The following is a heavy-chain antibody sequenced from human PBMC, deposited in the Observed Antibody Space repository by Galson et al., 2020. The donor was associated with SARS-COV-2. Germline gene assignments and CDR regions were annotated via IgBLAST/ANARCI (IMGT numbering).Heavy chain of an antibody. CDR2: ISYDGSNK. Sequence: GESLKISCAASGFTFSSYAMHWVRQAPGKGLEWVAVISYDGSNKYYADSVKGRFTISRDNSKNTLYLQMNSLRAEDTAVYYCARSLLWFGEEFDYWGQGTLVTVSS. CDR3: ARSLLWFGEEFDY. CDR1: GFTFSSYA. V-gene: IGHV3-30*04. J-gene: IGHJ4*02. D-gene: IGHD3-10*01.